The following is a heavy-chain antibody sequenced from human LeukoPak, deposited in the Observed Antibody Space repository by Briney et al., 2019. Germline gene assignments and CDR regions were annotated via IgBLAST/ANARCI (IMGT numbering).Heavy chain of an antibody. J-gene: IGHJ5*02. CDR2: ISGSGGNT. CDR3: AKDRAVAGLMGADVS. CDR1: GFTFSSYA. Sequence: GGSLRLSCAASGFTFSSYAMSWVRQAPGKGLEWVSAISGSGGNTYYADSVKGRFTISRDNSKNTLYLQMNSLRAEDTAVYYCAKDRAVAGLMGADVSWGQGTLVTVSS. D-gene: IGHD6-19*01. V-gene: IGHV3-23*01.